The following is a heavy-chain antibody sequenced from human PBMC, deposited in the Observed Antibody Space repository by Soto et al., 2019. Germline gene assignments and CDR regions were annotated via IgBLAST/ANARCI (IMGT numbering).Heavy chain of an antibody. CDR1: GGSFSGYY. CDR3: AREGAYGSGSYYNYYYYGMDV. CDR2: INHSGST. D-gene: IGHD3-10*01. Sequence: SETLSLTCAVYGGSFSGYYWSWIRQPPGKGLEWIGEINHSGSTNYNPSLKSRVTISVDTSKNQFSLKLSSVTAADTAVYYCAREGAYGSGSYYNYYYYGMDVWGQGNTVT. V-gene: IGHV4-34*01. J-gene: IGHJ6*02.